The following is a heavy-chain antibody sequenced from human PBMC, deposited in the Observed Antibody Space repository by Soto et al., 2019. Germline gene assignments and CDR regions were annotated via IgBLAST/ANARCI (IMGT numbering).Heavy chain of an antibody. CDR1: GGSISSYY. Sequence: SETLSLTCTVSGGSISSYYWSWIRQPPGKGLEWIGYIYYSGSTNYNPSLKSRVTISVDTSKNQFSLKLSSVTAADTAVYYCARAPAPLYSSSWAADYWGQGTLVTVSS. J-gene: IGHJ4*02. V-gene: IGHV4-59*01. D-gene: IGHD6-13*01. CDR3: ARAPAPLYSSSWAADY. CDR2: IYYSGST.